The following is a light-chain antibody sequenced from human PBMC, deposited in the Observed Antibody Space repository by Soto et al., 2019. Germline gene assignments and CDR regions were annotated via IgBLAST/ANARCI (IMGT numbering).Light chain of an antibody. CDR2: GAS. CDR3: QHYGSSLWT. Sequence: EIVLTQSPGTLSVSPGERATLSCRASQSVSSSYVAWYQQKPGQAPRLLIYGASSRATGIPDRFSGSGSGTDFTLTISRLEPEDFAVYYCQHYGSSLWTFGQGTKVEIK. J-gene: IGKJ1*01. V-gene: IGKV3-20*01. CDR1: QSVSSSY.